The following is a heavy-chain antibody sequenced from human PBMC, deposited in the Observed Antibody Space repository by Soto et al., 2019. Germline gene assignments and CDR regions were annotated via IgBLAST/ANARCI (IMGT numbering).Heavy chain of an antibody. V-gene: IGHV4-30-4*01. D-gene: IGHD2-15*01. CDR3: ARGRYCLTGRCFPNWFDS. J-gene: IGHJ5*01. CDR1: GDSISTVDYF. Sequence: SETLSLTCSVSGDSISTVDYFWAWIRQPPGQALEYIGYIYKSTTTYYNPSFESRVAISLDTSKSQSSLTVTSVTAADTAVYFCARGRYCLTGRCFPNWFDSWGQGTLVTVSS. CDR2: IYKSTTT.